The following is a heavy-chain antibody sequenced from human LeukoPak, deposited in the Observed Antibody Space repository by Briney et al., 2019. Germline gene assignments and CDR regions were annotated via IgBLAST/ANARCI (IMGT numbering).Heavy chain of an antibody. D-gene: IGHD3-22*01. CDR1: GGSVSSRSYY. J-gene: IGHJ4*02. CDR2: IYYSGST. V-gene: IGHV4-61*01. CDR3: ATYYESSGYKWNY. Sequence: PSETLSLTCSVSGGSVSSRSYYWSWIRQPPGKGLEWIGYIYYSGSTNYNPSLKSRVTISVDTSKNQYSLKLISVTAADTAVYYCATYYESSGYKWNYWGQGTLVTVSS.